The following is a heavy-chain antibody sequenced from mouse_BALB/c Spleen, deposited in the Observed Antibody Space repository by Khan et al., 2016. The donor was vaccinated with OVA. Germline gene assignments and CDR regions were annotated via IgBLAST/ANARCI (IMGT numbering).Heavy chain of an antibody. D-gene: IGHD2-14*01. J-gene: IGHJ3*01. V-gene: IGHV2-2*01. CDR3: ARNSYMYDFTY. CDR2: IWSGGNT. CDR1: GFSLTTYG. Sequence: QVQLKQSGPGLVQPSQSLSITCTVSGFSLTTYGVHWVRQSPGKGLEWLGVIWSGGNTDYNAAFISRLSISKDNSKRQVFFKMNSLQADDTAMYYCARNSYMYDFTYWGQGTLVTVSA.